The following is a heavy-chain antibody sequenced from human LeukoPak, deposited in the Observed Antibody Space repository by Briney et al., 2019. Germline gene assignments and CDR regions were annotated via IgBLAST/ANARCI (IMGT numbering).Heavy chain of an antibody. Sequence: ASVKVSCKASGGTFSDYAISWVRQAPGQGLEWMGKTIPIVDIANYAQKFQGRVTIMADKSTSTAYMELSGLRSEDTAMYYCAREASGSGSYLGLLDYWGQGTLVTVSS. V-gene: IGHV1-69*04. CDR3: AREASGSGSYLGLLDY. CDR2: TIPIVDIA. D-gene: IGHD3-10*01. J-gene: IGHJ4*02. CDR1: GGTFSDYA.